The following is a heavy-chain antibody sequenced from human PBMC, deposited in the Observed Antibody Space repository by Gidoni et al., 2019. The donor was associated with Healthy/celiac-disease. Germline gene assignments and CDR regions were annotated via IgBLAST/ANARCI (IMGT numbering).Heavy chain of an antibody. CDR3: ARVGGGSRVVIAAAGANDY. V-gene: IGHV3-21*01. CDR2: ISSSSSYI. D-gene: IGHD6-13*01. J-gene: IGHJ4*02. Sequence: EVQLVESGGGLVKPGGSLRLSCAASGFTFSSYSMNWVRQAPGKGLEWVSSISSSSSYIYYADSVKGRFTISRDNAKNSLYLQMNSLRAEDTAVYYCARVGGGSRVVIAAAGANDYWGQGTLVTVSS. CDR1: GFTFSSYS.